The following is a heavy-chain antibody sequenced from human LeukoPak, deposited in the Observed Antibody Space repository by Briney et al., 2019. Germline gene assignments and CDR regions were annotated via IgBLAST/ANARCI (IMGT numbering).Heavy chain of an antibody. CDR1: GFTFSSYG. CDR2: ISYDGSNK. D-gene: IGHD3-3*01. CDR3: ARDWGGELSTYYDFWSGHLNWFDP. Sequence: PGGSLRLSCAASGFTFSSYGMHWVRQAPGKGLEWVAVISYDGSNKYYADSVKGRFTISRDNSKNTLYLQMNSLRAEDTAVYYCARDWGGELSTYYDFWSGHLNWFDPWGQGTLVTVSS. J-gene: IGHJ5*02. V-gene: IGHV3-30*19.